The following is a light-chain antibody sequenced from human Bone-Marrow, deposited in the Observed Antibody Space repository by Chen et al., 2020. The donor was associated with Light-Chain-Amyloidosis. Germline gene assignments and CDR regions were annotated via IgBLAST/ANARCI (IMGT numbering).Light chain of an antibody. CDR2: GNT. J-gene: IGLJ2*01. CDR3: QSYDSSLSGSVV. Sequence: QSVLTQPPSVSGAPGQRVTISCTGSSSNIGAGYDVHWYQQLPGTAPKLLIFGNTNRPSGVTDRFSASRSGTSASLAINGLQAEDEADYYCQSYDSSLSGSVVFGGGTKLTVL. CDR1: SSNIGAGYD. V-gene: IGLV1-40*01.